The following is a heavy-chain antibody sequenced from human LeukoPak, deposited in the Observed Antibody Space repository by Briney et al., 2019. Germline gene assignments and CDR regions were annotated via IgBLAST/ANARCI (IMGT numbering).Heavy chain of an antibody. J-gene: IGHJ5*02. CDR2: INHSGSI. D-gene: IGHD2-2*01. Sequence: PSETLSLTCAVYGGSFSGYYWSWIRQPPGKGLEWIGEINHSGSINYNPSLKSQVTISVDTSKNQFSLNLSSVTAADTAVYYCARGIVYCTSTSCYAGSNWFDPWGQGTLVTVSS. V-gene: IGHV4-34*01. CDR1: GGSFSGYY. CDR3: ARGIVYCTSTSCYAGSNWFDP.